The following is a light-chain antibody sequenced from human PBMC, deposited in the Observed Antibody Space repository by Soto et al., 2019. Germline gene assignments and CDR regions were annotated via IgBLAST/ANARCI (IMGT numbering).Light chain of an antibody. J-gene: IGLJ2*01. CDR3: GTWDSSLSVV. CDR1: SSNIGNNY. Sequence: QAVVTQPPSVSAAPGQKVTISCSGSSSNIGNNYVSWYQQLPGTAPKLLIYDNNKRPSGIPDRFSGSKSGTSATLGITGLQTGDEADYYCGTWDSSLSVVFGGGTQLNVL. V-gene: IGLV1-51*01. CDR2: DNN.